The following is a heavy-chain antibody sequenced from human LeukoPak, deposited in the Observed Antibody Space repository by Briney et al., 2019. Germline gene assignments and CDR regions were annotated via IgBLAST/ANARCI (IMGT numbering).Heavy chain of an antibody. Sequence: GRSLRLSCAASGFTFSSYAMHWVRQAPGKGLEWVAVISYDGSNKYYADSVKGRFTISRDNSKNTLYLQMNSLRAEDTAVYYCARDMWFGELLGYFDYWGQGTLVTVSS. J-gene: IGHJ4*02. CDR2: ISYDGSNK. CDR3: ARDMWFGELLGYFDY. V-gene: IGHV3-30-3*01. CDR1: GFTFSSYA. D-gene: IGHD3-10*01.